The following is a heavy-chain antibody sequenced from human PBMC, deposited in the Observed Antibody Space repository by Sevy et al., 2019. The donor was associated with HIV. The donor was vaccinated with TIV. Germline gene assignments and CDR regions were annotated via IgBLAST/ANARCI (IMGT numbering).Heavy chain of an antibody. Sequence: GGSLRLSCAASGVTFSSYGIHWVRQAPGKGLEWVAVISYDGSKKNHAESMKGRFTISRDNSKNTLYLEMSSLRPDDTAVYYCAHSSGLYGYYYGMDVWGQRTTVTVSS. V-gene: IGHV3-30*03. CDR1: GVTFSSYG. J-gene: IGHJ6*02. CDR2: ISYDGSKK. CDR3: AHSSGLYGYYYGMDV. D-gene: IGHD3-3*01.